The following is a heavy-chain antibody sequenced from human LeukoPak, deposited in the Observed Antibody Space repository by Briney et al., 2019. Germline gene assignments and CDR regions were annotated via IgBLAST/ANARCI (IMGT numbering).Heavy chain of an antibody. J-gene: IGHJ6*03. CDR2: INHSGST. V-gene: IGHV4-38-2*02. D-gene: IGHD6-19*01. Sequence: PSETLSLTCTVSGYSISSGYYWSWIRQPPGQGLEWIGEINHSGSTNYNPSLKSRVTISVDTSKNQFSLKLSSVTAADTAVYYCARGIVSGWYEGWGYYYYMDVWGKGTTVTVSS. CDR3: ARGIVSGWYEGWGYYYYMDV. CDR1: GYSISSGYY.